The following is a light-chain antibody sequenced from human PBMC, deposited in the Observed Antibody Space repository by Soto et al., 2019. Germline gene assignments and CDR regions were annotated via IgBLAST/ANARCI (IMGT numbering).Light chain of an antibody. V-gene: IGKV1-9*01. J-gene: IGKJ4*01. Sequence: DIQLTQSPSFLSASVGDRVTITCRTSQDISSYLAWYQQKPGKAPQLLISAASTLQSGVPSRFSGRGSGTEFTLTISSLQREDFATYYCQQSKSDTLSFGGGTKVEI. CDR2: AAS. CDR3: QQSKSDTLS. CDR1: QDISSY.